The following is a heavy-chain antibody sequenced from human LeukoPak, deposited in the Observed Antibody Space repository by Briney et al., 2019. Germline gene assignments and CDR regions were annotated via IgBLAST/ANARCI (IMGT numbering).Heavy chain of an antibody. Sequence: GGSLRLSCAASGFTFSSYAMSWVRQAPGKGLEWVSAISSGGTTYYADSVKGRFTISRDNSKNTLYLQMNSLRAEDTAVYYCARSSGYYYQLDYWGQGTLVTVSS. D-gene: IGHD3-22*01. J-gene: IGHJ4*02. CDR3: ARSSGYYYQLDY. CDR2: ISSGGTT. V-gene: IGHV3-23*01. CDR1: GFTFSSYA.